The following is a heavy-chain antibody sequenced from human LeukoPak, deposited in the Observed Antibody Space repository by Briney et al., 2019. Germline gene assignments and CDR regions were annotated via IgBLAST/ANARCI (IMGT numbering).Heavy chain of an antibody. J-gene: IGHJ6*02. CDR2: IYYSGST. CDR1: GGSISSYY. D-gene: IGHD6-13*01. CDR3: ARGASSWYYYYYGMDV. Sequence: SETLSLTCTVSGGSISSYYWSWIRQPPGKGLEWIGYIYYSGSTNCNPSLKSRVTISVDTSKNQFSLKLSSVTAADTAVYYCARGASSWYYYYYGMDVWGQGTTVTVSS. V-gene: IGHV4-59*01.